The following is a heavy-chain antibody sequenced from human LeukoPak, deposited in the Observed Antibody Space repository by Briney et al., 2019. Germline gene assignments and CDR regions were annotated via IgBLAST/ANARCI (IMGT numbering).Heavy chain of an antibody. V-gene: IGHV1-2*02. D-gene: IGHD2-21*02. CDR3: ARAYFPYCGGDCYSGY. Sequence: ASVKVSCKASGYTFTGYYMHWVRQAPGQGLEWMGWINPNSGGTNYAQKFQGRVTMTRDTSISTAYMELSRLRSDDTAVYYCARAYFPYCGGDCYSGYWGQGTLVTVSP. CDR2: INPNSGGT. J-gene: IGHJ4*02. CDR1: GYTFTGYY.